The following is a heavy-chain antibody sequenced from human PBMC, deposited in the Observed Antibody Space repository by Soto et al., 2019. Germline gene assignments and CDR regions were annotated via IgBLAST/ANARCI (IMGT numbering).Heavy chain of an antibody. CDR3: VKDYIAVTGKGFFGS. D-gene: IGHD6-19*01. Sequence: VQLLESGGGLVPPGGSLRLSCAPSGFTFSSFAMGWVRQAPGKGLEWISHITGAGRTTYADSVKGRFTISRDNFKNTLYLQMDSVRAEDTAVYDCVKDYIAVTGKGFFGSWGQGALVTVSS. CDR2: ITGAGRTT. CDR1: GFTFSSFA. J-gene: IGHJ4*02. V-gene: IGHV3-23*01.